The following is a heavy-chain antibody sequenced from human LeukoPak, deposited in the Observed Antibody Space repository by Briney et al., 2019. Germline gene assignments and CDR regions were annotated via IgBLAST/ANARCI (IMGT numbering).Heavy chain of an antibody. V-gene: IGHV3-11*01. J-gene: IGHJ5*02. Sequence: GGSLRLSCAAPGFTFSDYYMSWIRQAPGKGLEWVSYISSSGSTIYYADSVKGRFTISRDNAKNSLYLQMNSLRVDDTAVYYCAKSGSSVFWSWGQGTLVTVSS. D-gene: IGHD3-3*02. CDR2: ISSSGSTI. CDR3: AKSGSSVFWS. CDR1: GFTFSDYY.